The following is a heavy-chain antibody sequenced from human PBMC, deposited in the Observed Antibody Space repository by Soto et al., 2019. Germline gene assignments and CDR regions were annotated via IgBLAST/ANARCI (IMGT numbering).Heavy chain of an antibody. CDR1: GFTFSSYA. CDR3: ALNGVAATHYFDY. V-gene: IGHV3-23*01. J-gene: IGHJ4*02. CDR2: ISGSGGST. D-gene: IGHD2-15*01. Sequence: GGSLRLSCAASGFTFSSYAMSWVRQAPGKGLEWVSAISGSGGSTYYADSVKGRFTISRDNSKNTLYLQMNSLRAEDTAVYYCALNGVAATHYFDYWGQGTLVTVSS.